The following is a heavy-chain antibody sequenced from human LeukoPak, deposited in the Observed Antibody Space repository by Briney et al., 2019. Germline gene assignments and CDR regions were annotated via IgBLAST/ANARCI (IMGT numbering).Heavy chain of an antibody. V-gene: IGHV1-18*01. J-gene: IGHJ3*02. CDR2: ISGSSSNT. D-gene: IGHD1-1*01. CDR3: ARAKGTWDHDGFDI. Sequence: ASVKVSCKAYGFTFMSHGISWVRQAPGQRLEWMGWISGSSSNTNYAQRLQGRVTMTADTSTTTAYMELRSLRSDDTAVYYCARAKGTWDHDGFDIWGQGTMVTVSS. CDR1: GFTFMSHG.